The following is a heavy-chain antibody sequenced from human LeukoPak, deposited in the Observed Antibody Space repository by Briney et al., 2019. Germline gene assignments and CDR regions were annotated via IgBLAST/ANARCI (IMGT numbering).Heavy chain of an antibody. Sequence: SETLSLTCTVSGVSISSYYWSWIRQPAGKGLEWIGRIYTRGSTSYNPSLKSRVTISVDTSKNQFSLRVRSLTAADTAIYYCARLSAYGSTYLDQWGQGTLVTVSS. CDR1: GVSISSYY. CDR3: ARLSAYGSTYLDQ. D-gene: IGHD6-19*01. V-gene: IGHV4-4*07. CDR2: IYTRGST. J-gene: IGHJ4*02.